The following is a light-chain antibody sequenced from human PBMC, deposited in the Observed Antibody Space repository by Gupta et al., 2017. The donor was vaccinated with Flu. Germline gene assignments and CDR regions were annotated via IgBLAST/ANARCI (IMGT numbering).Light chain of an antibody. CDR3: QQRSNWPPT. V-gene: IGKV3-11*01. J-gene: IGKJ2*01. Sequence: EIVLTQSPATLSWSTGERATLSCRSSQSVSSYLAWYQQKPGQAPRLLIYCASNRTTGIPARFSGSGSGTDFTLTISSLEAEDLAVYYCQQRSNWPPTFGQGTKLEIK. CDR1: QSVSSY. CDR2: CAS.